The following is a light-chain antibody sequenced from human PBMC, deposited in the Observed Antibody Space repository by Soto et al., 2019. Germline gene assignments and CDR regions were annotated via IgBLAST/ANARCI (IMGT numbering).Light chain of an antibody. CDR1: QSVSTIY. Sequence: EIVLTQSPGTLSLSPGERAALSCRASQSVSTIYLAWYQQKPGQAPRLLLYGTSSRATGIPDRFSGSGSGTDFTLTISRLEPEDFAVYYCQQYGNSPQVTFGQGTRLEI. J-gene: IGKJ5*01. CDR2: GTS. CDR3: QQYGNSPQVT. V-gene: IGKV3-20*01.